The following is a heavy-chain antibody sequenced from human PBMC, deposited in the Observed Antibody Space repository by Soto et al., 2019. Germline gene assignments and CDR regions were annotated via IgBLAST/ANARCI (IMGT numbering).Heavy chain of an antibody. CDR2: INAGNGNT. D-gene: IGHD2-2*01. V-gene: IGHV1-3*01. Sequence: GASVKVSCKASGYTFTSYAMHWVRQAPGQRLEWMGWINAGNGNTKYSQKFQGRVTITRDTSASTAYMELSSLRSEDTAVYYCARGGDIVLVPAATEPFDYYYYGMDVWGQGTTVTVSS. CDR1: GYTFTSYA. J-gene: IGHJ6*02. CDR3: ARGGDIVLVPAATEPFDYYYYGMDV.